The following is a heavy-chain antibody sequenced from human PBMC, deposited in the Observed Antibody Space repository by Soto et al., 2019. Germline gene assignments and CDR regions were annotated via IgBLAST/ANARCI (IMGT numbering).Heavy chain of an antibody. Sequence: EEQLVESGGGLVKRGGSLRLSCAASGLTFSIAWLSWVRQAPGKGLEWVGRIKNNADGGTTDNAAPVKDRFTISRDDSKSTLYLQMNSLQTEDTAMYYCTPMNDRDAFDIWGQGTMVTVSS. D-gene: IGHD1-1*01. CDR1: GLTFSIAW. CDR2: IKNNADGGTT. J-gene: IGHJ3*02. V-gene: IGHV3-15*01. CDR3: TPMNDRDAFDI.